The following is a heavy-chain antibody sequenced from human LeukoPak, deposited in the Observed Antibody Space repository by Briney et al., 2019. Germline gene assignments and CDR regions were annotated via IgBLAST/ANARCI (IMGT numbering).Heavy chain of an antibody. J-gene: IGHJ5*02. CDR1: GGSISSYY. CDR2: IYYSGST. V-gene: IGHV4-59*08. CDR3: ARAAPYCSSTSCYQWFDP. Sequence: SETLSLTCTVSGGSISSYYWSWIRQPPGKGLEWIGYIYYSGSTNHNPSLKSRVTISVDTSKNQFSLKLSSVTAADTAVYYCARAAPYCSSTSCYQWFDPWGQGTLVTVSS. D-gene: IGHD2-2*01.